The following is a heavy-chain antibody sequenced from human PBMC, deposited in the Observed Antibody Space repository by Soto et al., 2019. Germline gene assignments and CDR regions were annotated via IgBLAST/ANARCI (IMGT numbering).Heavy chain of an antibody. CDR2: IYYSGST. Sequence: QLQLQESGPGLVKPSETLSLTCTVSGGSISSSSYYWGWIRQPPGKGLEWIGSIYYSGSTYYNPSLTSRVTISVDTSKNQFSLKLSSVTAADTAVYYCARRGGGETLTRPDYYYYYMDVWGQGTTVTVSS. V-gene: IGHV4-39*01. CDR1: GGSISSSSYY. J-gene: IGHJ6*03. CDR3: ARRGGGETLTRPDYYYYYMDV. D-gene: IGHD7-27*01.